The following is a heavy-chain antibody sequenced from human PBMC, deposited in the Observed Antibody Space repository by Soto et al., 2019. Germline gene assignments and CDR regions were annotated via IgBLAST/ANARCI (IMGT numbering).Heavy chain of an antibody. D-gene: IGHD5-18*01. J-gene: IGHJ4*02. CDR2: ISDTGGNT. V-gene: IGHV3-23*01. CDR3: AAALSGYTPNYDY. CDR1: GFTFTNYG. Sequence: GGSLRLSCVASGFTFTNYGMNWVRQAPGRGLEWVSAISDTGGNTFYADSAKGRFTISRDNSKNTLYLHMNGLRSEDTAIYYCAAALSGYTPNYDYWGQGTPVTVSS.